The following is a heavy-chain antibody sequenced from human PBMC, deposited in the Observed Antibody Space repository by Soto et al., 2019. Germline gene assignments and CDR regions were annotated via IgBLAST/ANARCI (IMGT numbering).Heavy chain of an antibody. J-gene: IGHJ6*02. V-gene: IGHV2-26*01. CDR3: ARIPRVAADYYGMDV. Sequence: SGPTLVNPTETLTLTCTVSGFSLSNARMGVSWIRQPPGKALEWLAHIFSNDEKSYSTSLKSRLTISKDTSKSQVVLTMTNMDPVDTATYYCARIPRVAADYYGMDVWGQGTTVTVSS. CDR1: GFSLSNARMG. D-gene: IGHD6-19*01. CDR2: IFSNDEK.